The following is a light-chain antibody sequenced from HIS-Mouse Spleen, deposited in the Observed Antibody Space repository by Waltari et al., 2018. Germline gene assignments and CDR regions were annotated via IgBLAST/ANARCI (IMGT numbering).Light chain of an antibody. V-gene: IGLV1-36*01. CDR3: AAWDDRLNGPV. J-gene: IGLJ3*02. CDR1: SSNIGNTA. Sequence: QSVLTQPPSVSEAPRQRVTISCSGSSSNIGNTAVNWYQQLPGKAPKLLIYYDDLLPSWVSDRFSGSKSGTSASLAISGLQSEDEADYYCAAWDDRLNGPVFGGGTKLTVL. CDR2: YDD.